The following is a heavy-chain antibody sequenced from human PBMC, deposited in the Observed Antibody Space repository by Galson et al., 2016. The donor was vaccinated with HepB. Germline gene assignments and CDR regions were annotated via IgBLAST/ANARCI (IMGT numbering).Heavy chain of an antibody. CDR2: IYISGST. V-gene: IGHV4-61*02. CDR1: GVSMSSTSLY. CDR3: ARLDY. J-gene: IGHJ4*02. Sequence: LSLTCTVSGVSMSSTSLYWTWIRQPAGKGLEWIGRIYISGSTNYNPSLKSRVTISLDTSKNQFSLKLTSVTAADTAVYYCARLDYWGRGTLVTVSS.